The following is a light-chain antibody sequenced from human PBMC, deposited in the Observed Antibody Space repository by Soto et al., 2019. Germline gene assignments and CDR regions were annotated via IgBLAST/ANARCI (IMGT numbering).Light chain of an antibody. V-gene: IGKV1-39*01. Sequence: DIQMTQSPSSLSASVGDSVTLTCRASQSISSYLNWYQHKPGKAPKLLIYATSNLQGGVPSRFSGSGSGTDFTLTISSLQPEDFASYYCQQSYSSPRTFGQGTKLEI. CDR2: ATS. CDR3: QQSYSSPRT. J-gene: IGKJ2*01. CDR1: QSISSY.